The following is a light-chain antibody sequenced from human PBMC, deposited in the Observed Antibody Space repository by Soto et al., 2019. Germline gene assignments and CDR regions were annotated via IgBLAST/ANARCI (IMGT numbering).Light chain of an antibody. Sequence: QSVLTQPPSGSGTPGQRVTISCSGSSSNIGRNTVNWYQQIPGTAPKLLMYTDNQRPSGVPARFSASKSGTSASLAISRLQSEDEADYYCAAWDDSLNGVVFGGGTKVTVL. CDR2: TDN. V-gene: IGLV1-44*01. J-gene: IGLJ2*01. CDR3: AAWDDSLNGVV. CDR1: SSNIGRNT.